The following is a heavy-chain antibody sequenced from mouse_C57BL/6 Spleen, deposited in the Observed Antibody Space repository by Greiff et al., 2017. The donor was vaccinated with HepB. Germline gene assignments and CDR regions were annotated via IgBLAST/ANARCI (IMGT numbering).Heavy chain of an antibody. CDR1: GYTFTSYW. CDR2: IYPGSGST. Sequence: VQLQQPGAELVKPGASVKMSCKASGYTFTSYWITWVKQRPGQGLEWIGDIYPGSGSTNYNEKFKSKATLTVDTSSSTAYMQLSSLTSEDSAVYYCARIPYDYDWYYYAMDYWGQGTSVTVSS. V-gene: IGHV1-55*01. J-gene: IGHJ4*01. CDR3: ARIPYDYDWYYYAMDY. D-gene: IGHD2-4*01.